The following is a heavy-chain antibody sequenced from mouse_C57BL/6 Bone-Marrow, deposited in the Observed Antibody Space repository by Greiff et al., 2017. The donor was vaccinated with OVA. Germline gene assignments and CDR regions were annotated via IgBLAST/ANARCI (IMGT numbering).Heavy chain of an antibody. CDR3: ARSNYYDDDGASWCAD. V-gene: IGHV1-26*01. J-gene: IGHJ3*01. CDR1: GYTFTDYY. Sequence: VQLQQSGPELVKPGASVKISCKASGYTFTDYYMNWVKQSHGKSLEWIGDINPNNGGTSYNQKFKGKATLTVDKSSSTAYMELRSLTSEDSAVDYCARSNYYDDDGASWCADWGQGTLVTVSA. CDR2: INPNNGGT. D-gene: IGHD2-4*01.